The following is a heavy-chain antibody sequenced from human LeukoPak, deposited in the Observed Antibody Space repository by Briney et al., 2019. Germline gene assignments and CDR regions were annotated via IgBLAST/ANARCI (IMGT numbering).Heavy chain of an antibody. CDR3: ARGGSSSWYSSGSY. CDR1: GYTFTGYY. D-gene: IGHD6-13*01. J-gene: IGHJ4*02. CDR2: INPNSGGT. Sequence: ASVKVTCKASGYTFTGYYMHWVRQAPGQGLEWMGWINPNSGGTNYAQKFQGRVTMTRDTSISTAYMELSRLRSDDTAVYYCARGGSSSWYSSGSYWGQGTLVTVSS. V-gene: IGHV1-2*02.